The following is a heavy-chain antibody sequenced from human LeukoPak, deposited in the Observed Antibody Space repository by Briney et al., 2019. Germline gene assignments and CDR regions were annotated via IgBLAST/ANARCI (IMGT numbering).Heavy chain of an antibody. CDR2: ISASNGNT. CDR3: PGGNRFWRGYYIDD. J-gene: IGHJ4*01. D-gene: IGHD3-3*01. CDR1: GYTFTSHG. Sequence: VSVKVSCKPSGYTFTSHGISWVRHAPGHGLESMGWISASNGNTHHAQTLPGRVTITTDSSTRTAYLPLSSLSSHHTAVPYFPGGNRFWRGYYIDDWGQGTPVTVSS. V-gene: IGHV1-18*01.